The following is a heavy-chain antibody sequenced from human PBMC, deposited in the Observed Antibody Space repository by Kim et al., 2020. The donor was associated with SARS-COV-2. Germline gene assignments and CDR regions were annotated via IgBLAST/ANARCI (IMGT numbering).Heavy chain of an antibody. CDR1: GGSISSSNW. CDR3: ARGRRESGYAHGMDV. Sequence: SETLSLTCAVSGGSISSSNWWSWVRQPPGKGLEWIGEIYHSGSTNYNPSLKSRVTISVDKSKNQFSLKLSSVTAADTAVYYCARGRRESGYAHGMDVWGQGTTVTVSS. V-gene: IGHV4-4*02. J-gene: IGHJ6*02. CDR2: IYHSGST. D-gene: IGHD3-22*01.